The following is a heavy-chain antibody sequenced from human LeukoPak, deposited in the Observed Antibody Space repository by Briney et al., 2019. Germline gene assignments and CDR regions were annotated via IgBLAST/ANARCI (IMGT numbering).Heavy chain of an antibody. CDR3: ARHTLGYCSSTSCRNWFDP. CDR2: IYTSGST. Sequence: SETLSLTCTVSGGSISSYYWSWIRQPAGKGLEWIGRIYTSGSTNYNPSLKSRVTMSVDTSKNQFSLKLSSVTAADTAVYYCARHTLGYCSSTSCRNWFDPWGQGTLVTVSS. CDR1: GGSISSYY. V-gene: IGHV4-4*07. D-gene: IGHD2-2*01. J-gene: IGHJ5*02.